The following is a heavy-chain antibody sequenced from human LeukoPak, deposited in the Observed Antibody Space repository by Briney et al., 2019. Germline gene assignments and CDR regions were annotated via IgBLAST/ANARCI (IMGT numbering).Heavy chain of an antibody. CDR1: GSWFSNYG. D-gene: IGHD3/OR15-3a*01. J-gene: IGHJ4*02. V-gene: IGHV3-23*01. Sequence: GGSLRPSCAASGSWFSNYGMKWGRQAPGKGVEWVSVITSNGAETYYADFVKGRFTVFKDNSKNTLYLQMNSLRADDTAVYYCAKRDWPYFFDYWGQGTPVTVSS. CDR2: ITSNGAET. CDR3: AKRDWPYFFDY.